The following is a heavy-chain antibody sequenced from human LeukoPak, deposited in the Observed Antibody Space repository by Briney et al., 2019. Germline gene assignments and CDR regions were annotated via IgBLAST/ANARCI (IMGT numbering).Heavy chain of an antibody. V-gene: IGHV3-48*02. CDR3: ARDGRPFDY. CDR1: GFTLSSYS. Sequence: GGSLRLSCAASGFTLSSYSMSWVRQAPGRGLEWLSFISSVSSTIYYADSVKGRFTVSRDNAKNSLYLQMDSLRDEDTAVYFCARDGRPFDYWGQGTLVTVSS. CDR2: ISSVSSTI. J-gene: IGHJ4*02.